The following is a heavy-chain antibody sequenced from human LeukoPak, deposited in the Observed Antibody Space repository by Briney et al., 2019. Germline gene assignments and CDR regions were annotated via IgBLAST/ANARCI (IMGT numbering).Heavy chain of an antibody. J-gene: IGHJ4*02. CDR1: GDSVSSNSAA. CDR2: TYYRSKWYN. V-gene: IGHV6-1*01. CDR3: ARYGWTFKSFDY. Sequence: SQTLSLTCAIFGDSVSSNSAAWNWIRQSPSRGLEWLGRTYYRSKWYNDYAVSVKSRISINPDTSKNQFSLQLISVTAEDTAVYYCARYGWTFKSFDYWGQGSLVTVSS. D-gene: IGHD2-15*01.